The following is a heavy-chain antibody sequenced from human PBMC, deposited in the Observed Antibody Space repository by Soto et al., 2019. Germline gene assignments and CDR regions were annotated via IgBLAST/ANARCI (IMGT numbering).Heavy chain of an antibody. J-gene: IGHJ4*02. V-gene: IGHV1-3*01. CDR3: ARSKLFSSSWYYFDY. D-gene: IGHD6-13*01. CDR2: INAGNGNT. Sequence: QVQLVQSGAEVKKPGASVKVSCKASGYIFTSYAMHWVRQAPGQRLEWMGWINAGNGNTKYSQKFQGRVTITRDTSASTADMELSILRSEDTPVYYCARSKLFSSSWYYFDYWGQGTLVTVS. CDR1: GYIFTSYA.